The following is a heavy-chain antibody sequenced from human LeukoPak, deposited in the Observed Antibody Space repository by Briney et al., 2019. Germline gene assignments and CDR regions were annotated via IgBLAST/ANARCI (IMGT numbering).Heavy chain of an antibody. CDR1: GGSISSGSYY. J-gene: IGHJ4*02. CDR2: IYPSGST. V-gene: IGHV4-61*02. D-gene: IGHD2-2*02. Sequence: TPSLTCPDSGGSISSGSYYWSWIRQPAGTALEWIGRIYPSGSTNYNPSLESRVTISVDTSKNQFSLKLSSVTASDTAVYYCAGLLGYCSGTSCYRGFDYWGQGTLVTVSS. CDR3: AGLLGYCSGTSCYRGFDY.